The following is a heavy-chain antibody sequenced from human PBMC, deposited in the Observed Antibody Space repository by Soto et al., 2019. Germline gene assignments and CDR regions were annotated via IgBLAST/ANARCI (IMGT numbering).Heavy chain of an antibody. CDR2: ISVSGGST. D-gene: IGHD6-6*01. J-gene: IGHJ4*02. CDR1: RFTFSSDA. Sequence: GGSLRRSCAASRFTFSSDAMCWVRQAPGKVLELVSSISVSGGSTYYADSVKGRFTISRDNSKNTLYMQMNSLRAEDTDVYYCAKDEYSMNRNKQLDYWGQGTLANV. V-gene: IGHV3-23*01. CDR3: AKDEYSMNRNKQLDY.